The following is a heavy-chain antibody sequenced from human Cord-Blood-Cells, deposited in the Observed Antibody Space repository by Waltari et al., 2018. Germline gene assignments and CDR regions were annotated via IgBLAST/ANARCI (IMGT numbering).Heavy chain of an antibody. V-gene: IGHV6-1*01. J-gene: IGHJ4*02. Sequence: QVQLQQSGPGLVKPSQTTPLTCAISGDRVSSNSSAWHWIRPSPSRGLEWLGRTYYRSKWYNDYAVSVKSRITINPDTSKNQFSLQLNSVTPEDTAVYYCARAPGGRLGFDYWGQGTLVTVSS. CDR1: GDRVSSNSSA. CDR2: TYYRSKWYN. CDR3: ARAPGGRLGFDY. D-gene: IGHD3-10*01.